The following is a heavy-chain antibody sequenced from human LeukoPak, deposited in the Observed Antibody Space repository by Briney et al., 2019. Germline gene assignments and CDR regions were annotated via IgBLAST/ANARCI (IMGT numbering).Heavy chain of an antibody. CDR2: INPNSGGT. J-gene: IGHJ4*02. CDR1: GYTFTCYY. CDR3: ARDRGGVVPAALDY. D-gene: IGHD2-2*01. V-gene: IGHV1-2*02. Sequence: ASVKVSCKASGYTFTCYYMHWVRQAPGQGLEWMGWINPNSGGTNYAQKFQGRVTMTRDTSISTAYMELSRLRSDDTAVYYCARDRGGVVPAALDYWGQGTLVTVSS.